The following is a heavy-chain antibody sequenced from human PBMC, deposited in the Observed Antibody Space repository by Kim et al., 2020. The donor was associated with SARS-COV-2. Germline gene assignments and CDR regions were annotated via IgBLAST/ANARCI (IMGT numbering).Heavy chain of an antibody. CDR2: ISYDGSNK. J-gene: IGHJ4*02. V-gene: IGHV3-30*03. D-gene: IGHD6-13*01. CDR1: GITFSSYG. Sequence: GGSLRLSCAASGITFSSYGMNWVRQAPGKGLEWVAVISYDGSNKYYADSVKGRFTISRDNSKNTLYLQMNSLRVEDTAVYYCARDGVRAAAGTFGSDYWGQGTLVTVSS. CDR3: ARDGVRAAAGTFGSDY.